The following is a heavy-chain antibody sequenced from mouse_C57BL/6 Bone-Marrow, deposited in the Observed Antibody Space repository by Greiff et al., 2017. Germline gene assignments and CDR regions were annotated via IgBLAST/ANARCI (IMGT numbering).Heavy chain of an antibody. D-gene: IGHD2-3*01. J-gene: IGHJ3*01. CDR1: GFSLTSYG. Sequence: VQLVESGPGLVQPSQCLSITCTVSGFSLTSYGVHWVRQSPGKGLEWLGVIWRGGSTDYNAAFMSSLSITKDNSKSQVFFKMNSLQADDSARYYSAKNGDGGWFAYWGQGTLVTVSA. CDR3: AKNGDGGWFAY. V-gene: IGHV2-5*01. CDR2: IWRGGST.